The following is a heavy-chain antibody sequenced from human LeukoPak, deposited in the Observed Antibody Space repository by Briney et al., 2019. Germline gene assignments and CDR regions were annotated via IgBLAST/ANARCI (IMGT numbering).Heavy chain of an antibody. CDR3: ARGYVVVPVAMQYYYMDV. D-gene: IGHD2-2*01. Sequence: ASVKVSCKASGNTFTGYYMHWVRQAPGQGLEWMGWINPNSGGTDYAQKFQGRVTMTRDTSITTAYMELNRLRSDDTAVYYCARGYVVVPVAMQYYYMDVWGKGTTVTVSS. V-gene: IGHV1-2*02. J-gene: IGHJ6*03. CDR1: GNTFTGYY. CDR2: INPNSGGT.